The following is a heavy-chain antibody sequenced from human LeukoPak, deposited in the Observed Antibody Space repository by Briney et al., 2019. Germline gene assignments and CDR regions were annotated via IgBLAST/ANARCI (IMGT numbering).Heavy chain of an antibody. V-gene: IGHV3-7*01. CDR3: VRQRDRGDYLPFDY. CDR1: GFTLYIYW. Sequence: PGGSLRLSCAASGFTLYIYWMRWVRPAPGKGLEWVANIKQDGSEKYYVDSVKGRFTISRDNAKSSLYLQMNSLRAEDTAVYHRVRQRDRGDYLPFDYWGQGTLVTVSS. J-gene: IGHJ4*02. CDR2: IKQDGSEK. D-gene: IGHD4-17*01.